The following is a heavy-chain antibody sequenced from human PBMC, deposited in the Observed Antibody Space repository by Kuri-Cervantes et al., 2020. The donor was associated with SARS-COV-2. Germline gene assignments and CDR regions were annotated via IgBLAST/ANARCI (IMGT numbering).Heavy chain of an antibody. D-gene: IGHD6-19*01. CDR1: GYTLTELS. Sequence: ASVKVSCKVSGYTLTELSMHWVRQAPGKGLEWMGGFDPEDGETIYAQKFQGRATMTEDTSTDTAYMELSSLRSEDTAVYYCARVSPRIPVAGTVSYFDYWGQGTLVTVSS. CDR3: ARVSPRIPVAGTVSYFDY. CDR2: FDPEDGET. J-gene: IGHJ4*02. V-gene: IGHV1-24*01.